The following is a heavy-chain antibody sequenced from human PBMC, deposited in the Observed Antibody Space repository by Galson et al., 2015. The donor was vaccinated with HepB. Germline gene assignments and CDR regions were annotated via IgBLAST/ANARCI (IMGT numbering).Heavy chain of an antibody. D-gene: IGHD3-9*01. V-gene: IGHV1-69*13. CDR2: IIPIFGTA. CDR3: ARAFSGELNLQYFVY. J-gene: IGHJ4*02. Sequence: SVKLSCKASGGTFKNYDISWVRQAPGQGLEWMGGIIPIFGTANYAQRFQGRVTITADESTTTAYMEMRSLRSEDTAVYYCARAFSGELNLQYFVYWGQGTLVTVSS. CDR1: GGTFKNYD.